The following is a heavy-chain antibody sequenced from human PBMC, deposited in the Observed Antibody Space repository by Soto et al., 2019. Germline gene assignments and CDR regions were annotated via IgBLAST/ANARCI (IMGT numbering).Heavy chain of an antibody. CDR3: RAYCSGGGCFFDN. Sequence: GGSLRLSCAVSGVSFSDAWLTWVRQAPGKGLEWVGRIKNKRAGGTTDYAAPVKGRFTISRDDSKNTLYLQMNSLEIEDTAVYYCRAYCSGGGCFFDNWGQGT. CDR2: IKNKRAGGTT. D-gene: IGHD2-15*01. V-gene: IGHV3-15*07. J-gene: IGHJ4*02. CDR1: GVSFSDAW.